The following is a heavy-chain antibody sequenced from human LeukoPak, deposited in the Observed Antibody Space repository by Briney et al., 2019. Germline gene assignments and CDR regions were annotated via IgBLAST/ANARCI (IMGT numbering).Heavy chain of an antibody. CDR1: GFTFSNAW. V-gene: IGHV3-15*01. CDR2: IKSKTDGGTT. J-gene: IGHJ4*02. D-gene: IGHD3-16*01. CDR3: TIRYVGGPAAFDY. Sequence: GGSLRLSCAASGFTFSNAWMSWVRQAPGKGLEWVGRIKSKTDGGTTDYAAPVKGRFTISRDDSKNTLYLQMNSLKTEDTAVYYCTIRYVGGPAAFDYWGQGTLVTVSS.